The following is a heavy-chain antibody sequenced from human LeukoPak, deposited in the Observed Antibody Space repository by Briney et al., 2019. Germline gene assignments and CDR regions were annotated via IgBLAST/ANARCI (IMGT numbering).Heavy chain of an antibody. Sequence: ASVKVSCKASGYTFTSYDINWVRQATGQGLEWMGWMNPNSGNTGYAQKFQGRVTMTRNTSISTAYMELSSLRSEDTAVYYCARGQAEVGATGFDPWGQGTLVTVSS. CDR2: MNPNSGNT. D-gene: IGHD1-26*01. J-gene: IGHJ5*02. V-gene: IGHV1-8*01. CDR3: ARGQAEVGATGFDP. CDR1: GYTFTSYD.